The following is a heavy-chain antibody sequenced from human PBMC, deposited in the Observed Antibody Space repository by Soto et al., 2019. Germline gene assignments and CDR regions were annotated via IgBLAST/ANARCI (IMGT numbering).Heavy chain of an antibody. J-gene: IGHJ6*02. CDR2: ISYDGSNK. D-gene: IGHD5-12*01. Sequence: RLYWAASGFTFSSYGMHWVRQAPGKGLEWVAVISYDGSNKYYADSVKGRFTISRDNSKNTLYLQMNSLRAEDTAVYYSSGSYSSYGMHVWCQATTLTRSS. CDR3: SGSYSSYGMHV. CDR1: GFTFSSYG. V-gene: IGHV3-30*03.